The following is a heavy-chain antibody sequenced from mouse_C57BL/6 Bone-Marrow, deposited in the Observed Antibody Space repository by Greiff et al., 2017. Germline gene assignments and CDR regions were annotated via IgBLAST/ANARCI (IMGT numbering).Heavy chain of an antibody. D-gene: IGHD2-5*01. V-gene: IGHV5-16*01. CDR1: GFTFSDYY. Sequence: EVQRVESEGGLVQPGSSMKLSCTASGFTFSDYYMAWVRQVPEKGLEWVANINYDGSSTYYLDSLKSRFIISRDNAKNILYLQMSSLKSEDTATYYCARTVLYSNYLDYFDYWGQGTTLTVSS. CDR3: ARTVLYSNYLDYFDY. J-gene: IGHJ2*01. CDR2: INYDGSST.